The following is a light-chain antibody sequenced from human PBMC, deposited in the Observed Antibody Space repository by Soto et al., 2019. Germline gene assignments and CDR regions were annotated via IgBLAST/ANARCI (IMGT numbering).Light chain of an antibody. CDR2: LNSDGRH. J-gene: IGLJ3*02. V-gene: IGLV4-69*01. Sequence: QPVLTQSPSASASLGASVKLTCTLSIGHSTYAIAWLQQQPEKGPRYLMKLNSDGRHIKGDGIPDRFSGSSSGAERYLTISSLQSEDEADYYCQTWGTGIQVFGGGTKLTVL. CDR3: QTWGTGIQV. CDR1: IGHSTYA.